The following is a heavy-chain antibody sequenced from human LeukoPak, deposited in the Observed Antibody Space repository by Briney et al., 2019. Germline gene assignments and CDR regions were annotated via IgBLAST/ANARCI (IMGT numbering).Heavy chain of an antibody. J-gene: IGHJ4*02. CDR1: GASISSYY. Sequence: SETLSLTCTVSGASISSYYWSWIRQPPGKGLESIGYVSYSGSTNYNPSLKSRVTISLDTSENQFSLNLSSVTPADTALYFCARDVGEVTGTHFDYWGQGTLVTVSS. V-gene: IGHV4-59*01. D-gene: IGHD6-19*01. CDR2: VSYSGST. CDR3: ARDVGEVTGTHFDY.